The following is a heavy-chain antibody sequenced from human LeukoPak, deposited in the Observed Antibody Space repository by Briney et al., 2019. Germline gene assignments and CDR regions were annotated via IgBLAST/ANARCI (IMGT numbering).Heavy chain of an antibody. V-gene: IGHV4-39*07. J-gene: IGHJ4*02. CDR1: DDSITMYY. CDR3: WLEKVVAAYFDS. D-gene: IGHD2-15*01. CDR2: IYSGGIT. Sequence: SETLSLTCSVSDDSITMYYWTWIRQPPGKGLEWIGSIYSGGITYYNPSLKSRVSISEDTSKNQFSLKMTSMTAADTAIYYCWLEKVVAAYFDSWGQGTLVTVSS.